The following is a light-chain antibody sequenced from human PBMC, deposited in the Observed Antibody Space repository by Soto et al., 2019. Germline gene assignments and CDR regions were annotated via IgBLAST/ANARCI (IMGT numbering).Light chain of an antibody. CDR1: SSNIGNNF. CDR2: DNN. CDR3: ATWESSLSIGV. V-gene: IGLV1-51*01. J-gene: IGLJ2*01. Sequence: QSVLTQPPSVSAAPGQKVTISCSGSSSNIGNNFVSWYQQLPGTAPKLLIYDNNKRPSGIPDRFSGSKPGTSATLGITGLQSGDEADYYCATWESSLSIGVFGGGTKVTVL.